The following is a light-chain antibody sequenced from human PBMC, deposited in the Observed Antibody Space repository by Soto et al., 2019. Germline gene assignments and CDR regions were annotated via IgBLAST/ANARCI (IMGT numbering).Light chain of an antibody. CDR3: QQYNSYWT. J-gene: IGKJ1*01. CDR2: DAS. CDR1: QTIVRW. Sequence: DIHLTQSPSPLSPCVGDRLTITRRARQTIVRWLAWYLQETGKVPNLLIYDASSLQSGVPSRFSGSGSGTEFTLTISSLQPDDFATYYCQQYNSYWTFGQGTKVDIK. V-gene: IGKV1-5*01.